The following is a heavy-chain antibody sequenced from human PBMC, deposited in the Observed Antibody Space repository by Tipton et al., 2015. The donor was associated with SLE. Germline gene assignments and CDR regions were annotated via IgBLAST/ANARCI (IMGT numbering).Heavy chain of an antibody. CDR2: IYTSGST. J-gene: IGHJ4*02. CDR1: GGSISSYY. CDR3: ARDRWNYYDSSGYYGAIDY. Sequence: TLSLTCTVSGGSISSYYWSWIRQPAGQGLEWIGRIYTSGSTNYHPSLKSRVTMSVDTSKNQFSLKLSSVTAADTAVYYCARDRWNYYDSSGYYGAIDYWGQGTLVTVSS. D-gene: IGHD3-22*01. V-gene: IGHV4-4*07.